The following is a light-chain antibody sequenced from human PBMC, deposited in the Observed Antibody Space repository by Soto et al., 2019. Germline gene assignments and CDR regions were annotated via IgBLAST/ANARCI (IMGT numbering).Light chain of an antibody. CDR3: SSYGASSTL. CDR1: SSDIGSYNY. Sequence: QSALTQPASLSGSPGQSITISCTGTSSDIGSYNYVSWYQQHPGKAPKLMIFDVSYRPSGISDRFSGSKSGYTASLTISGLQPEDEADYYCSSYGASSTLFGGGTKLPVL. V-gene: IGLV2-14*03. CDR2: DVS. J-gene: IGLJ3*02.